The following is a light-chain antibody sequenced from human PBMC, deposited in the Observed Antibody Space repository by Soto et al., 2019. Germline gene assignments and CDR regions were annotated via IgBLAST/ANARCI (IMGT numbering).Light chain of an antibody. CDR1: QSISNY. V-gene: IGKV1-39*01. CDR3: QQGDTTPYP. Sequence: DIQMTQSPSSLSASVGDRVTITCRASQSISNYLNWYQQKPGKAPNLLIYAASSLQSGVPSRFSGSRSGTDFTLTISSLQPEDFATYYCQQGDTTPYPFGQGPKLEI. J-gene: IGKJ2*01. CDR2: AAS.